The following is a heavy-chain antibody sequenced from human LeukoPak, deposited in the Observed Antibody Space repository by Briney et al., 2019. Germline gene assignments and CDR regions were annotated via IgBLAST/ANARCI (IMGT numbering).Heavy chain of an antibody. Sequence: GGSLRLSCAASGFTFDDYAMHWVRQAPGKGLEWVSGISWNSGSIGYADSVKGRFTISRDNAKNSLYLQMNSLRAEDTALYYCAKDIGEQQLTPLDYWGQGTLVTVSS. CDR3: AKDIGEQQLTPLDY. V-gene: IGHV3-9*01. D-gene: IGHD6-13*01. CDR2: ISWNSGSI. J-gene: IGHJ4*02. CDR1: GFTFDDYA.